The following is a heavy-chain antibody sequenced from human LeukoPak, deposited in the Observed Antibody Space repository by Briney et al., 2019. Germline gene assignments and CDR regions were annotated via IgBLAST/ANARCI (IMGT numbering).Heavy chain of an antibody. CDR2: IYSGGST. D-gene: IGHD3-22*01. Sequence: GGSLRLSCAASGFTVSSNYMNWVRQAPGKGLEWVSVIYSGGSTYYADSVKGRFTISRDNSKNTLYLQMNSLRAEDTAVYYCAKSKKYYYDSSGYYFDYWGQGTLVTVSS. J-gene: IGHJ4*02. V-gene: IGHV3-53*01. CDR3: AKSKKYYYDSSGYYFDY. CDR1: GFTVSSNY.